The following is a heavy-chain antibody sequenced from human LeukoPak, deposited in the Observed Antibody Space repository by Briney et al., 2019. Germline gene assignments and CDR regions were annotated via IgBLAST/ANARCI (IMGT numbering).Heavy chain of an antibody. CDR1: GSRFTSYW. CDR2: IDPSDSYT. Sequence: PGESLQISCKGSGSRFTSYWIGWVRQMPGKGLEWMGRIDPSDSYTNYSPSFQGHVTISADKSISNAYLQWSSLKASDTAMYYCASWGVVALNAFDIWGQGTMVTVSS. V-gene: IGHV5-10-1*01. D-gene: IGHD3-22*01. J-gene: IGHJ3*02. CDR3: ASWGVVALNAFDI.